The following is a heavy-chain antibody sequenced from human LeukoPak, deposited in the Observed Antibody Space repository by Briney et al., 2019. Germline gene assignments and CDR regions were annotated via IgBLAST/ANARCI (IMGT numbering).Heavy chain of an antibody. Sequence: ASVKVSCKASGYTFTGNYMHWVRQAPGQGLEWMGWINPNSGGTNYAQKFQGRVTMTRDTSISTAYMELSRLRSDDTAVYYCARDGGYSYGPDAFDIWGQGTMVTVSS. D-gene: IGHD5-18*01. J-gene: IGHJ3*02. CDR1: GYTFTGNY. V-gene: IGHV1-2*02. CDR3: ARDGGYSYGPDAFDI. CDR2: INPNSGGT.